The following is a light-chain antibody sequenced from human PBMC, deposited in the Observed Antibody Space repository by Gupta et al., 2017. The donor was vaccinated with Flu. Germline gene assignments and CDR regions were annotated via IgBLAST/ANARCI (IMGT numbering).Light chain of an antibody. V-gene: IGLV2-14*01. CDR3: SSYTSSSTLVV. CDR2: EVS. CDR1: SSDGGGYNY. J-gene: IGLJ1*01. Sequence: QSALTQPASVSGSPGQSITISCTGTSSDGGGYNYVSWYQQHPGKAPKLMIYEVSNRPSGFSNRFSGSKSGNTASLTISGLQAEDEADYYCSSYTSSSTLVVFGTGTKVTVL.